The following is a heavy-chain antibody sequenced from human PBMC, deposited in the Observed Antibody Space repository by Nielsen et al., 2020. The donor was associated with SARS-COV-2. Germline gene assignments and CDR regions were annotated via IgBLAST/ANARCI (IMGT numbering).Heavy chain of an antibody. Sequence: ASVKVSCKASGYTFTSYGISWVRQAPGQGLEWMGWISAYNGNTNYAQKLQGRVTMTTDTSTSTAYMELRSLRSDDTAVYYCARDPVGIAVAGTFGMDVWGQGTTVTVSS. V-gene: IGHV1-18*01. J-gene: IGHJ6*02. CDR3: ARDPVGIAVAGTFGMDV. CDR1: GYTFTSYG. D-gene: IGHD6-19*01. CDR2: ISAYNGNT.